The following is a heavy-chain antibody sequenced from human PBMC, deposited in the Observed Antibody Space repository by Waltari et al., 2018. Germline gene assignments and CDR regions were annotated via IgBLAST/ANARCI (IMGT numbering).Heavy chain of an antibody. CDR1: GFTFSSYA. V-gene: IGHV3-30-3*01. CDR2: ISYDGSNK. CDR3: ARDKKWRESDAFDI. Sequence: QVQLVESGGGVVQPGRSLRLSCAASGFTFSSYAMHWVRQAPGKGLAWVAVISYDGSNKYDAYSVNGRFTISRDNSKNTLYLQMNILRAEDTAVYYCARDKKWRESDAFDIWGQGTMVTVSS. J-gene: IGHJ3*02. D-gene: IGHD3-10*01.